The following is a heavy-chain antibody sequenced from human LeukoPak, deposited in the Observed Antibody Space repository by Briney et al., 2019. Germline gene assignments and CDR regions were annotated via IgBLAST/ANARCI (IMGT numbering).Heavy chain of an antibody. CDR2: IYSDGSNK. Sequence: PGKSLRLSCAASGFTFSDYGIHWVRQAPGKGLEWAGVIYSDGSNKYFIDSVKGRFTISRDDSKNTVFLQMNSLRVDDTSVYYCARDLKSGYMDSWGQGTLVTVSS. CDR1: GFTFSDYG. D-gene: IGHD3-3*01. J-gene: IGHJ4*02. CDR3: ARDLKSGYMDS. V-gene: IGHV3-33*01.